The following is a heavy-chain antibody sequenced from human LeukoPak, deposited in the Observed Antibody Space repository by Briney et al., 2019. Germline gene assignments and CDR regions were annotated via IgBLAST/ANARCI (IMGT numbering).Heavy chain of an antibody. Sequence: PGGSLRLSCAASGFTFSSYSMNWVRQAPGKGLEWVSSIDSSSSYIFYADSMKGRFTISRDNAKNSLYLQMDSLRAEDTAMYFCAKGNVMGGRGFDYWGQGTLVTVSS. CDR3: AKGNVMGGRGFDY. D-gene: IGHD3-16*01. J-gene: IGHJ4*02. V-gene: IGHV3-21*06. CDR2: IDSSSSYI. CDR1: GFTFSSYS.